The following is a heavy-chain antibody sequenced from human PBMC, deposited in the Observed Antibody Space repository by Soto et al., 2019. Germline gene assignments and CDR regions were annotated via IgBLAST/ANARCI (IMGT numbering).Heavy chain of an antibody. V-gene: IGHV3-23*01. CDR3: AKDAIANDGIWLMDS. CDR2: LLRPGRST. J-gene: IGHJ5*02. D-gene: IGHD3-16*01. CDR1: GFIFSDYA. Sequence: GGSLRIGCAASGFIFSDYAMTWARKAPGKELEWVSGLLRPGRSTYYADSVKGRFTISGDTSANTVYLQMDSLRAEDTAVYYCAKDAIANDGIWLMDSWGQGTVVTVPS.